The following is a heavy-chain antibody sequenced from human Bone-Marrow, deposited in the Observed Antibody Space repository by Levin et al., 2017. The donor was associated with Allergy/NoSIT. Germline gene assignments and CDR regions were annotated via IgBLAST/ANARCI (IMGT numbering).Heavy chain of an antibody. V-gene: IGHV3-20*01. Sequence: GGSLRLSCAASGFTFDDYGMSWVRQAPGKGLEWVSGINWNGGSTGYADSVKGRFTISRDNAKNSLYLQMNSLRAEDTALYHCARESIAVAGTHLGGFDFWGQGTLVTVSS. D-gene: IGHD6-19*01. J-gene: IGHJ5*01. CDR3: ARESIAVAGTHLGGFDF. CDR2: INWNGGST. CDR1: GFTFDDYG.